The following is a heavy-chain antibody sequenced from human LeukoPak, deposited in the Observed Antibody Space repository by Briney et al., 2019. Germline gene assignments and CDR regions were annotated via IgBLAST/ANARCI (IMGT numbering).Heavy chain of an antibody. J-gene: IGHJ4*01. V-gene: IGHV4-59*03. D-gene: IGHD5-18*01. CDR2: IYDSGIT. CDR1: GVSINSLY. Sequence: SETLSLTCSVSGVSINSLYFIWIRQSPGKGLEWIGYIYDSGITKYNPSLKSRVTISLDTSKNQFSLRLTSVIAADTAVYFCARRVDTAKIDYWGHGTLVTVSS. CDR3: ARRVDTAKIDY.